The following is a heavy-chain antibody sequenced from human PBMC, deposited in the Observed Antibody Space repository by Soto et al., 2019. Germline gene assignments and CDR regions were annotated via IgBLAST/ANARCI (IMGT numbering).Heavy chain of an antibody. J-gene: IGHJ5*02. CDR3: ARVGDFWVHGDSYNWFDP. CDR2: IIPIFGTA. CDR1: GGTFSSYA. D-gene: IGHD3-3*01. Sequence: SVKVSCKASGGTFSSYAISWVRQAPGQGLEWIGGIIPIFGTANYAQKFQGRVTITADESTSTAYMELSSLRSEDTAVYYCARVGDFWVHGDSYNWFDPWGQGTLVTSPQ. V-gene: IGHV1-69*13.